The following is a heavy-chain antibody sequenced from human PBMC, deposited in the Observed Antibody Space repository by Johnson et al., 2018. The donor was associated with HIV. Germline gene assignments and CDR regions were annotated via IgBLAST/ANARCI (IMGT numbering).Heavy chain of an antibody. Sequence: VQLVESGGGVVQPGESLRLSCAASGFTVSTYHMSWVRQAPGKGLEWVSVIYSGGSTYYADSVKGRFTISRDNSKNTLYLQMNSLRAEDTALYYCARAYSYGVFDIWGQGTMVTVSS. J-gene: IGHJ3*02. D-gene: IGHD5-18*01. CDR3: ARAYSYGVFDI. CDR2: IYSGGST. CDR1: GFTVSTYH. V-gene: IGHV3-66*01.